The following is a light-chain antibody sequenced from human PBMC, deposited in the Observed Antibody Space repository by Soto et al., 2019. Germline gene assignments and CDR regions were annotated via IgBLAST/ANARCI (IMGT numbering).Light chain of an antibody. Sequence: QSALTQPASVSGSPGQSSTISCTGTSSDIGAYNYVSWYQQHPGKAPKLMIYDVNIRPSGVSNRFSGSKSGNTASLTISGLQAEDEAAYYCTSWTTSTTMIFGGGTQLTVL. CDR2: DVN. CDR1: SSDIGAYNY. CDR3: TSWTTSTTMI. J-gene: IGLJ2*01. V-gene: IGLV2-14*03.